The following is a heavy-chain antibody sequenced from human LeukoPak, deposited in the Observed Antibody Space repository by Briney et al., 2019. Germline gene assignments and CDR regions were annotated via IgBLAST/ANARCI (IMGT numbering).Heavy chain of an antibody. CDR2: ISSTNSYI. V-gene: IGHV3-21*01. CDR3: ARGVAGCFDY. J-gene: IGHJ4*02. Sequence: GGSLRLSCAASGFTVSSNYMNWVRQAPGKGLEWVSSISSTNSYIYYAYSVKGRFTISRDNAKNSLYLQMNSLRAEDTAVYYCARGVAGCFDYWGQGTLVTVSS. D-gene: IGHD6-19*01. CDR1: GFTVSSNY.